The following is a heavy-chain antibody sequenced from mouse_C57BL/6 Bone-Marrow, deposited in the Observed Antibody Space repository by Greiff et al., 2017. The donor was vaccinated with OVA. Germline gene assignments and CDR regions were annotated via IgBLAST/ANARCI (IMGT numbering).Heavy chain of an antibody. CDR3: ARPGSSFYWYFDV. CDR2: INPGSGGT. Sequence: VKLQESGAELVRPGTSVKVSCKASGYAFTNYLIEWVKQRPGQGLEWIGVINPGSGGTNYNEKFKGKATLTADKSSSTAYMQLSSLTSEDSAVYCCARPGSSFYWYFDVWGTGTTVTVSS. CDR1: GYAFTNYL. D-gene: IGHD1-1*01. J-gene: IGHJ1*03. V-gene: IGHV1-54*01.